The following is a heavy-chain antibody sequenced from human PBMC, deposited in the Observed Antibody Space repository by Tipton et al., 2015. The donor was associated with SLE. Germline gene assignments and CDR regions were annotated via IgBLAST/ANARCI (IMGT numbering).Heavy chain of an antibody. V-gene: IGHV4-4*09. D-gene: IGHD6-6*01. CDR2: IYTSGST. CDR3: ARLYSSWDAFDI. Sequence: TLSLTCTVYGGSFSGYYWSWIRQPPGKGLEWIGYIYTSGSTNYNPSLKSRVTISVDTSKNQFSLKLSSVTAADTAVYYCARLYSSWDAFDIWGQGTMVTVSS. J-gene: IGHJ3*02. CDR1: GGSFSGYY.